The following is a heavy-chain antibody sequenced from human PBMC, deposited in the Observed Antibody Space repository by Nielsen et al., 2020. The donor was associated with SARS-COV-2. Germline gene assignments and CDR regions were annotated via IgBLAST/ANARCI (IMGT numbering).Heavy chain of an antibody. J-gene: IGHJ6*02. CDR2: ISYDGSNK. D-gene: IGHD3-9*01. V-gene: IGHV3-30-3*01. Sequence: WLRQPPGKGLEWVAVISYDGSNKYYADSVKGRFTISRDNSKNTLYLQMNSLRAEEKAVYYCARGRSRDVLTGYTHYFGLDVWGQGTTVTVSS. CDR3: ARGRSRDVLTGYTHYFGLDV.